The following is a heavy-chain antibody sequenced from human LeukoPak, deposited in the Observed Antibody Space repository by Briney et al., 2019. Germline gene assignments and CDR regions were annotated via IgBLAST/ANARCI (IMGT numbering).Heavy chain of an antibody. J-gene: IGHJ3*02. Sequence: SETLSLTCAVYGGSFSGYYWSWIRQPSGKGLEWIGEINHSGSTNYNPSLKSRVTISVDTSKNQFSLKLSSVTAADTAVYYCARELKGNYAFDIWGQGTMVTVSS. D-gene: IGHD3-10*01. CDR3: ARELKGNYAFDI. CDR1: GGSFSGYY. V-gene: IGHV4-34*01. CDR2: INHSGST.